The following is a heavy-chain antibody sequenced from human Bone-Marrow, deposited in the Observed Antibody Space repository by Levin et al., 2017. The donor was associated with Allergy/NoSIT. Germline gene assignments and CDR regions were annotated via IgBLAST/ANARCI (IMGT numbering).Heavy chain of an antibody. CDR3: ARAPSGTYDI. J-gene: IGHJ3*02. CDR1: GFTFSSYW. CDR2: IKQDGSET. D-gene: IGHD3-10*01. V-gene: IGHV3-7*04. Sequence: GESLKISCAASGFTFSSYWMNWVRQAPGKGLEWVANIKQDGSETYYGDSVKGRFTISRDNAQNSLYLQMNSLRADDTAVYYCARAPSGTYDIWGQGTMVTVSS.